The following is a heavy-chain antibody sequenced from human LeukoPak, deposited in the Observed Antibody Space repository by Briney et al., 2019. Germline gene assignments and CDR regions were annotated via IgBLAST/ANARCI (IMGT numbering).Heavy chain of an antibody. D-gene: IGHD6-19*01. CDR3: ARDRSTVAGTSFDY. CDR2: INWNGDST. V-gene: IGHV3-20*04. CDR1: GFTFDDYG. Sequence: GGSLRLSCAASGFTFDDYGMSWVRHAPGKGPEGVSGINWNGDSTGYVDSVKGRFTISRDNAKNSLYLQMNSLRAEDTALYYCARDRSTVAGTSFDYWGQGTLVTVSA. J-gene: IGHJ4*02.